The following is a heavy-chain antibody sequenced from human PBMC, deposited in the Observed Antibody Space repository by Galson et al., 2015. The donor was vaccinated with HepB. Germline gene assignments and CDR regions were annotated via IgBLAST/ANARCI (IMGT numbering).Heavy chain of an antibody. D-gene: IGHD2-2*01. J-gene: IGHJ4*02. CDR2: ISAYNGNT. V-gene: IGHV1-18*01. CDR3: ARDGADIVVVPAAMDY. CDR1: GYTFTSYG. Sequence: SVKVSCKASGYTFTSYGISWVRQAPGQGLEWMGWISAYNGNTNYAQKLQGRVTMTTDTSTSTAYMELRSLRSDDTAVYYCARDGADIVVVPAAMDYWGQGTLVTVSS.